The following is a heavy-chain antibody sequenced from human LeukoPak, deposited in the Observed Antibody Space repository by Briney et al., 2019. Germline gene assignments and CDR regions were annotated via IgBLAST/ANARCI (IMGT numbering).Heavy chain of an antibody. CDR3: ARDGSSWYWYFDL. CDR1: GFSFSSYE. V-gene: IGHV3-7*01. D-gene: IGHD6-13*01. CDR2: IKQDGSEK. J-gene: IGHJ2*01. Sequence: RAGGSLRLSCAASGFSFSSYEMNWVRQAPGKGLEWVANIKQDGSEKYYVDSVKGRFTISRDNAKNSLYLQMNGLRAEDTAVYYCARDGSSWYWYFDLWGRGTLVTVSS.